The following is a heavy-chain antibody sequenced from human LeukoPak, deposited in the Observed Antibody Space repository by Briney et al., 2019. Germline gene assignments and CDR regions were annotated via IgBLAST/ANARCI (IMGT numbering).Heavy chain of an antibody. D-gene: IGHD1-26*01. CDR2: IYSGGST. J-gene: IGHJ4*02. CDR1: GFAVSSNY. Sequence: QPGGSLRLSCAASGFAVSSNYMSWVRQAPGKGLEWVSVIYSGGSTYYADSVKGRFTISRDNSKNTLYLQMNSLRAEDTAVYYCASPSGSYYFDYWGQGTLVTVSS. V-gene: IGHV3-66*02. CDR3: ASPSGSYYFDY.